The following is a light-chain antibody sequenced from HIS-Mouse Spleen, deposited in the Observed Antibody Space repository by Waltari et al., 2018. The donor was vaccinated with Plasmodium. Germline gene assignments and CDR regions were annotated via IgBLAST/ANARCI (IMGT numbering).Light chain of an antibody. CDR3: SSYAGSNNWV. Sequence: QSALTQPPSASGSPGQSVTISCTGTSSDVGGYNSVSWYQKHPGTAPILMIYEVSKRPSRVPDLFSGSKSGNTASLTGAGLQAEDEADYYCSSYAGSNNWVFGGGTKLTVL. CDR1: SSDVGGYNS. CDR2: EVS. J-gene: IGLJ3*02. V-gene: IGLV2-8*01.